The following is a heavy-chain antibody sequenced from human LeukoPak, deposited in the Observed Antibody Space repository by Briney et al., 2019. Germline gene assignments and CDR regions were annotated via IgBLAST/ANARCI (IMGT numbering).Heavy chain of an antibody. CDR2: ISVYNGNT. V-gene: IGHV1-18*01. CDR3: ARSVASYGMDV. D-gene: IGHD5-12*01. J-gene: IGHJ6*02. Sequence: ASVKVSCKISGYTFTSYGFSWVRQAPGQGLEWMGWISVYNGNTNYAQKLQGRVTMTTDTSTRTAYMELGSLRSEDTAVYYCARSVASYGMDVWGQGTTVTVSS. CDR1: GYTFTSYG.